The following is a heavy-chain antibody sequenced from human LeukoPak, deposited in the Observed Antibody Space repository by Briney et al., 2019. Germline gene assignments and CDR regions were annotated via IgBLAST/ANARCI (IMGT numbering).Heavy chain of an antibody. V-gene: IGHV3-23*01. CDR1: GFTFGSYG. D-gene: IGHD3-3*01. Sequence: PGGSLRLSCAASGFTFGSYGLSWVRQAPGKGVEWVSSITGDDSTYYADSVKGRFTISRDTTSNTLYLQMNSLRAEDTALYYCAKGHYDFRDYWGQGTLVTASS. CDR3: AKGHYDFRDY. J-gene: IGHJ4*02. CDR2: ITGDDST.